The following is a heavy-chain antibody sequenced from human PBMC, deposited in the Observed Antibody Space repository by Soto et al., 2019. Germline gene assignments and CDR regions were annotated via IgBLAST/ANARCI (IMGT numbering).Heavy chain of an antibody. D-gene: IGHD2-2*01. V-gene: IGHV3-21*04. CDR1: GFTFSSYS. CDR3: ARDQGYCSSTSCYAYAHQFDY. J-gene: IGHJ4*02. Sequence: PGGSLRLSCAASGFTFSSYSMNWVRQAPGKGLEWVSSISSSSSYIYYADSVKGRFTISRDNAKNSLYLQMNSLRSEDTAVYYYARDQGYCSSTSCYAYAHQFDYWGQGTLVTVSS. CDR2: ISSSSSYI.